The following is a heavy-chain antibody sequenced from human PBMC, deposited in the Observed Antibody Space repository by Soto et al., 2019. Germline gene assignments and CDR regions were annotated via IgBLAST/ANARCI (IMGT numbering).Heavy chain of an antibody. Sequence: PXESLKVSCKCSGYSFTSYWIGLVLQMPGKGLEWMGIIYPGDSDTRYSPSFQGQVTISADKSISTAYLQWSSLKASDTAMYYCERHKEGSSDGMDVWGQGTTVTVSS. V-gene: IGHV5-51*01. CDR3: ERHKEGSSDGMDV. CDR2: IYPGDSDT. CDR1: GYSFTSYW. J-gene: IGHJ6*02. D-gene: IGHD6-6*01.